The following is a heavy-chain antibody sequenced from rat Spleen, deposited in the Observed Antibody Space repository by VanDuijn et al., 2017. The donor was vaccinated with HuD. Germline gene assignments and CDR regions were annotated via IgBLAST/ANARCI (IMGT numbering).Heavy chain of an antibody. J-gene: IGHJ2*01. V-gene: IGHV5-58*01. CDR1: GFTFSDFG. CDR3: AVAGYGY. Sequence: EVQLVEYGGGLVEPGRSLKLSCSASGFTFSDFGMHWVRQAPGKGLEWVSSIDTDGSRTYYPDSVRGRFTISRDNAENTAYLQMNSLWSEDTATYYCAVAGYGYWGQGVVVTVSS. CDR2: IDTDGSRT. D-gene: IGHD4-3*01.